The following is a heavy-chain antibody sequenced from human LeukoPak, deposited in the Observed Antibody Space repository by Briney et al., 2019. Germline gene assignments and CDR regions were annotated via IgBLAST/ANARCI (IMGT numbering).Heavy chain of an antibody. CDR2: INSDGSST. CDR1: GFTFSSYW. Sequence: GGSLRLSCAASGFTFSSYWMHWVRQAPGKGLVWVSRINSDGSSTSYADSVKGRFTVSRDNAKNSLYLQMNSLRAEDTAVYYCARDQFDYYDRSGYYYSDYWGQGTLVTVSS. D-gene: IGHD3-22*01. V-gene: IGHV3-74*01. J-gene: IGHJ4*02. CDR3: ARDQFDYYDRSGYYYSDY.